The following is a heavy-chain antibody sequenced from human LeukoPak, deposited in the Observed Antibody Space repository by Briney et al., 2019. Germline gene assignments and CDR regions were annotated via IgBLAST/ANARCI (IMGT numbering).Heavy chain of an antibody. V-gene: IGHV3-23*01. J-gene: IGHJ4*02. Sequence: QPGGALRLSCAGSGFTFANYAMSWVRQAPGKGLEWVSGTSGSFSSAYYADSLKGRFTISRDNSENTLYPQMNSLRAEDTAIYYCAKVRDSNPYFDYWGQGTLVTVSS. CDR3: AKVRDSNPYFDY. D-gene: IGHD4-11*01. CDR2: TSGSFSSA. CDR1: GFTFANYA.